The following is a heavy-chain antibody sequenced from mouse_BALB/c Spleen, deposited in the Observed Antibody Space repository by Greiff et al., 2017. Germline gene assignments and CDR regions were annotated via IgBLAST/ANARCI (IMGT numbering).Heavy chain of an antibody. D-gene: IGHD1-1*01. CDR2: IWSGGST. Sequence: QVQLKESGPGLVQPSQSLSITCTVSGFSLTSYGVHWVRQSPGKGLEWLGVIWSGGSTDYNAAFISRLSISKDNSKSQVFFKMNSLQANDTAIYYCARAYYGSSPPFAYWGQGTLVTVSA. V-gene: IGHV2-2*02. CDR3: ARAYYGSSPPFAY. CDR1: GFSLTSYG. J-gene: IGHJ3*01.